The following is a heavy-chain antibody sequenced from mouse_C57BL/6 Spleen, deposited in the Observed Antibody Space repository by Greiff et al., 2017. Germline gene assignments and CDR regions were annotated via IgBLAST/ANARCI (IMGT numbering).Heavy chain of an antibody. V-gene: IGHV1-15*01. CDR2: IDPETGGT. CDR3: TRKNYYGNSFDY. Sequence: VQLQQSGAELVRPGASVTLSCKASGYTFTDYEMHWVKQTPVHGLEWIGAIDPETGGTAYNQKFKGKAILTVDKSSSTAYMWLRSLTSEDSAVYYCTRKNYYGNSFDYWGQGTTLTVSS. D-gene: IGHD1-1*01. CDR1: GYTFTDYE. J-gene: IGHJ2*01.